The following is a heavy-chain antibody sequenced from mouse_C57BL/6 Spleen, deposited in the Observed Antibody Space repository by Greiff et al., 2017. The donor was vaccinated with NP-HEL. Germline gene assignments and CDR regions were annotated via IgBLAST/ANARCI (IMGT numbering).Heavy chain of an antibody. J-gene: IGHJ4*01. D-gene: IGHD2-4*01. V-gene: IGHV1-18*01. CDR1: GYTFTDYN. CDR2: INPNNGGT. CDR3: ARDDYDGYYAMDY. Sequence: VQLQQSGPELVKPGASVKIPCKASGYTFTDYNMDWVKQSHGKSLEWIGDINPNNGGTIYNQKFKGKATLTVDKSSSTAYMELRSLTSEDTAVYYCARDDYDGYYAMDYWGQGTSVTVSS.